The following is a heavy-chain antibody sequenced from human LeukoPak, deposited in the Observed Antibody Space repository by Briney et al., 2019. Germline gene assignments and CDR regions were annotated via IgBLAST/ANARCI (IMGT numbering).Heavy chain of an antibody. V-gene: IGHV4-39*07. CDR3: ARVLDGYSSSWPNYYYYYMDV. J-gene: IGHJ6*03. D-gene: IGHD6-13*01. CDR2: IYYSGST. CDR1: GGSISSSSYY. Sequence: SETLSLTCTVSGGSISSSSYYWGWIRQPPGKGLEWIGSIYYSGSTYYNPSLKSRVTISVDTSKNQFSLKLSSVTAADTAVYYCARVLDGYSSSWPNYYYYYMDVWGKGTTVTVSS.